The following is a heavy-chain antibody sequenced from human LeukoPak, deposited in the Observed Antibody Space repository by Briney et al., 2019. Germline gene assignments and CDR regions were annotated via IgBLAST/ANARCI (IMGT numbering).Heavy chain of an antibody. CDR3: ARGLVRGVMYYGMDV. J-gene: IGHJ6*02. CDR2: ISYDGSNK. V-gene: IGHV3-30-3*01. D-gene: IGHD3-10*01. Sequence: GRSLRLSCAASGFXFSSYAIHWVRQAPGKGLEWVAVISYDGSNKYYADSVKGRFTISRDNSKNTLYLEMNSLRAEDTAVYYCARGLVRGVMYYGMDVWGQETTVTVSS. CDR1: GFXFSSYA.